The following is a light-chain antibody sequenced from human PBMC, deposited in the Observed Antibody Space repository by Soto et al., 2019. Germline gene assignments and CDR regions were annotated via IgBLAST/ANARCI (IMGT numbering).Light chain of an antibody. CDR2: GNN. V-gene: IGLV1-40*01. Sequence: QSVLTQPPSVSGAPGRRVTISCTGTSSNIGAGFDVHWYQQLPGTDPKLLIFGNNNRPSGVPDRFSGSKSGTSAPLAIAGLQAEDEADYYCQSYDSSLSGLYVFGTGTKLTVL. CDR1: SSNIGAGFD. J-gene: IGLJ1*01. CDR3: QSYDSSLSGLYV.